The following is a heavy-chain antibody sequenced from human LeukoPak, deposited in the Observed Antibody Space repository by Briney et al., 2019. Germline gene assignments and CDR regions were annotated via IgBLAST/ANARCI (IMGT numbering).Heavy chain of an antibody. V-gene: IGHV1-2*02. Sequence: ASVKVSCKASGYTFTGYYMHWVRQAPGQGLEWMGWINPNSGGTNYAQKFQGRFTISRDNSKNTLYLQMNSLRAEDTAVYYCAKDADKLDPLGWFDPWGQGTLVTVSS. CDR2: INPNSGGT. D-gene: IGHD1-1*01. CDR3: AKDADKLDPLGWFDP. CDR1: GYTFTGYY. J-gene: IGHJ5*02.